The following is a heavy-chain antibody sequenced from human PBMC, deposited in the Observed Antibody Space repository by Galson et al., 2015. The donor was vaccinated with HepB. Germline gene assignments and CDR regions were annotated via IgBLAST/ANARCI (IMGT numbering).Heavy chain of an antibody. D-gene: IGHD2-15*01. CDR2: ISAPGTRT. Sequence: SLRLSCAASGFIFSSYAVSWVRQAPGKGLEWVSLISAPGTRTYYADSAKGRFTVSRDNSENTLSLQMDNLRAEDTAIYYCAREYGGCFDYWGQGTLVTVSS. CDR1: GFIFSSYA. CDR3: AREYGGCFDY. J-gene: IGHJ4*02. V-gene: IGHV3-23*01.